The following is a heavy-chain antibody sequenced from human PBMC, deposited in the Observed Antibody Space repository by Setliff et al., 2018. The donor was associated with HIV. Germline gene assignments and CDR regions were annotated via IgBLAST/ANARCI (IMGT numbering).Heavy chain of an antibody. CDR3: ARGTSAYGITAEYFQH. Sequence: PSETLSLTCTVSDSGTYYWSWIRQPAGKGLEWIGRVSSRGDTNYNPSLKSRVTISVDTSKSQFSLKLSSVTAADTAVYYCARGTSAYGITAEYFQHWGQGTLVTVSS. CDR1: DSGTYY. D-gene: IGHD3-10*01. J-gene: IGHJ1*01. V-gene: IGHV4-4*07. CDR2: VSSRGDT.